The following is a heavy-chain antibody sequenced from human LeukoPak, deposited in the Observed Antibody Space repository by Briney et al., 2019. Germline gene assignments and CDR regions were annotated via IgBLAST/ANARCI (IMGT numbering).Heavy chain of an antibody. J-gene: IGHJ4*02. V-gene: IGHV3-21*01. Sequence: GRSLRLSCAASGFTFRTYSIHWVRQAPGKGLEWVSSISSSSSYIYYADSVKGRFTISRDNAKNSLYLQMNSLRAEDTAVYYCARVAAAAGLTVPWGQGTLVTVSS. CDR3: ARVAAAAGLTVP. CDR2: ISSSSSYI. D-gene: IGHD6-13*01. CDR1: GFTFRTYS.